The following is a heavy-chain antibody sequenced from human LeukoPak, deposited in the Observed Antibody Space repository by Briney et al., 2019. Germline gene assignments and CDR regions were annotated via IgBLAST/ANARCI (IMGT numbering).Heavy chain of an antibody. Sequence: GRSLRLSCAAPGFTFSSYAMHWVRQAPGKGLEWVAVISYDGSNKYYADSVKGRFTISRDNSKNTLYLQMNSLRAEDTAVYYCARGGYSSGWFPFLRWFDPWGQGTLVTVSS. D-gene: IGHD6-19*01. CDR3: ARGGYSSGWFPFLRWFDP. J-gene: IGHJ5*02. CDR1: GFTFSSYA. CDR2: ISYDGSNK. V-gene: IGHV3-30-3*01.